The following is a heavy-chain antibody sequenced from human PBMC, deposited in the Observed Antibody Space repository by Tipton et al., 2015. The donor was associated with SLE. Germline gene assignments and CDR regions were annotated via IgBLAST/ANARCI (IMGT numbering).Heavy chain of an antibody. Sequence: SLRLSCAASGFTFSSYGMHWVRQAPGKGLEWVSVIYSGGSTYYADSVKGRFTISRDNSKNTLYLQMNSLRAEDTAVYYCARETPYGWFDPWGQGTLVTVSS. CDR2: IYSGGST. J-gene: IGHJ5*02. CDR3: ARETPYGWFDP. CDR1: GFTFSSYG. V-gene: IGHV3-53*01. D-gene: IGHD2-15*01.